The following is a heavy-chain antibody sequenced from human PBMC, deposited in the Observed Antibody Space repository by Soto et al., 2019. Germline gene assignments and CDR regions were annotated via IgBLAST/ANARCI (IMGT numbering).Heavy chain of an antibody. Sequence: GGSLRLSCAASGFTFSSCAMHWVRQAPGKGLEWVALISYDGSNKYYADSVKGRFTISRDNSKNTLYLQMNSLRAEDTAVYYCARDGCSGSNCLNWFDPWGQGTLVTVSS. CDR1: GFTFSSCA. V-gene: IGHV3-30-3*01. D-gene: IGHD2-15*01. CDR3: ARDGCSGSNCLNWFDP. J-gene: IGHJ5*02. CDR2: ISYDGSNK.